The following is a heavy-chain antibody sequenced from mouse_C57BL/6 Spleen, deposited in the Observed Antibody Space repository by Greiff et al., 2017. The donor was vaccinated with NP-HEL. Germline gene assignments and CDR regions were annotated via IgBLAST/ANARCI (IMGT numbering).Heavy chain of an antibody. J-gene: IGHJ4*01. CDR2: IWGDGST. CDR1: GFSLTSYG. V-gene: IGHV2-3*01. Sequence: VQVVESGPGLVAPSQSLSITCTVSGFSLTSYGVSWVRQPPGKGLEWLGVIWGDGSTNYHSAHISRLSIRKENSKGQFFLKLNSLQTDDTATYYCAQITTVVATNAMDYWGQGTSVTVSS. D-gene: IGHD1-1*01. CDR3: AQITTVVATNAMDY.